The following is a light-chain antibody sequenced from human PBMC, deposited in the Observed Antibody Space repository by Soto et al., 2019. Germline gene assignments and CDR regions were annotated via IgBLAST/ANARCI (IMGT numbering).Light chain of an antibody. CDR1: QSISSW. V-gene: IGKV1-5*01. Sequence: DIQMTQSPSTLSASVGDRVTITCRASQSISSWLAWYQQKPGKAPNLLIYDASSLQSGVPSRFSGSGSETEVTLTVSSLQPDDFATYYCQQYDTYPRTFGQGTKVEIK. CDR3: QQYDTYPRT. CDR2: DAS. J-gene: IGKJ1*01.